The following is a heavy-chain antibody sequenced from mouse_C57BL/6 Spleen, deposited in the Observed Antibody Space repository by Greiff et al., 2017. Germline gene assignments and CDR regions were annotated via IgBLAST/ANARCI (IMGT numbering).Heavy chain of an antibody. Sequence: QVQLQQSGAELVRPGTSVKMSCKASGYTFTNYWIGWAKQRPGHGLEWIGDIYPGGGYTNYNEKFKGKATLTADKSSSTAYMQFSSLTSEDSAIYYGARGITTGGGYYFDYWGQGTTLTVSS. CDR3: ARGITTGGGYYFDY. CDR1: GYTFTNYW. J-gene: IGHJ2*01. D-gene: IGHD2-4*01. V-gene: IGHV1-63*01. CDR2: IYPGGGYT.